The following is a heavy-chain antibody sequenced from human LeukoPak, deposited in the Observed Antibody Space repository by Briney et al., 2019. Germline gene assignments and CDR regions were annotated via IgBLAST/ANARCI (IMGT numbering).Heavy chain of an antibody. V-gene: IGHV4-61*02. CDR3: ARMDYYDSSGVFDY. Sequence: SETLSLTCTVSGGSISSGSYYWSWIRQPAGKGLEWIGRIYTSGGTNYNPSLKSRVTISVDTSKNQFSLKLSSVTAADTAVYYCARMDYYDSSGVFDYWGQGTLVTVSS. J-gene: IGHJ4*02. D-gene: IGHD3-22*01. CDR2: IYTSGGT. CDR1: GGSISSGSYY.